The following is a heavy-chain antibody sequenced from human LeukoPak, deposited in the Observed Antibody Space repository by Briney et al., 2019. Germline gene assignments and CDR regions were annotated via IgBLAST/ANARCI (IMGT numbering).Heavy chain of an antibody. CDR3: ARSQNNYLRIQLWWTAFDY. D-gene: IGHD5-18*01. Sequence: GGSLRLSCAASGFTFSSYAMHWVRQAPGKGLEWVAVISYDGSNKYYADSVKGRFTISRDNSKNTLYLQMNSLRAEDTAVYYCARSQNNYLRIQLWWTAFDYWGQGTLVTVSS. J-gene: IGHJ4*02. CDR2: ISYDGSNK. V-gene: IGHV3-30-3*01. CDR1: GFTFSSYA.